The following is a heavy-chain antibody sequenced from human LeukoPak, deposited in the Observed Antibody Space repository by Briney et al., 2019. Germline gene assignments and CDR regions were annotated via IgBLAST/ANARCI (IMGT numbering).Heavy chain of an antibody. CDR3: ARGFRHTAMFLDY. CDR2: ISGGGSPI. V-gene: IGHV3-48*03. CDR1: GFTFSSFE. D-gene: IGHD5-18*01. Sequence: AGGSLRLSCAASGFTFSSFEMNWVRQAPGGGLEWISCISGGGSPIYYADSVKGRFTIPRDNAKNSLYLEMNSLRAEDTAVYYCARGFRHTAMFLDYWGQGTPVTVSS. J-gene: IGHJ4*02.